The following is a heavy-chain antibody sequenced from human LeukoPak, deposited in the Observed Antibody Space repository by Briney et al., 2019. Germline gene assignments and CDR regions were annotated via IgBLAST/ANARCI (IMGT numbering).Heavy chain of an antibody. J-gene: IGHJ4*02. D-gene: IGHD3-22*01. CDR2: ISAYNGNT. CDR3: ARDPTVVTLDY. Sequence: ASVTVSCTASGYTFTSYGITWVRQAPGQGLEWMGWISAYNGNTNYAQNLQGRVTMTTDTSTSTAYMELRSLRSDDTAVYHCARDPTVVTLDYWGQGTLVTVSS. CDR1: GYTFTSYG. V-gene: IGHV1-18*01.